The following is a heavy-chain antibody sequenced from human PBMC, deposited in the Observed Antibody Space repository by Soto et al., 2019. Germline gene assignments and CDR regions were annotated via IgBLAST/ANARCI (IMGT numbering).Heavy chain of an antibody. CDR3: ARHAGTVTREYYGMDV. V-gene: IGHV5-51*01. CDR2: IYPGDSDT. J-gene: IGHJ6*02. CDR1: GYSFTSYW. D-gene: IGHD4-17*01. Sequence: GESLKISCKGSGYSFTSYWIGWVRQMPGKGLEWMGIIYPGDSDTRYSPSFHGQVTISAEKSISTAYLQWSSLKASDTAMYYCARHAGTVTREYYGMDVWGQGTTVTVSS.